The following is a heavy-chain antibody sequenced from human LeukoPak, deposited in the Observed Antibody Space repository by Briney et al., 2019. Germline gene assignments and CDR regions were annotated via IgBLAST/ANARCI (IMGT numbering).Heavy chain of an antibody. CDR1: GFTFSTYW. V-gene: IGHV3-74*01. CDR3: ARASTTVPNLLDH. Sequence: PGGSLRLSCAASGFTFSTYWMHWVRQAPGKGLVWVARIKGDGSSTIYADSVKGRLTISRDNSKNTLYLQTSSLRAEDTAVYYCARASTTVPNLLDHRGRGTLVTVSS. D-gene: IGHD4-17*01. CDR2: IKGDGSST. J-gene: IGHJ4*02.